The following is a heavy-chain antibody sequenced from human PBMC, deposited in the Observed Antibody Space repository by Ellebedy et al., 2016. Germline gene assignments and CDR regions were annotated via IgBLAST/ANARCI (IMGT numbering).Heavy chain of an antibody. CDR3: ASCGGDCYSPTLFHF. CDR2: IYYSGST. D-gene: IGHD2-21*02. J-gene: IGHJ4*01. V-gene: IGHV4-30-4*01. Sequence: SETLSLTCAVSGGSISRDPYYWSWIRQPPGKGLEWIGYIYYSGSTFYIPSLKSRLSISVDTSKNQFSLDLSSVTAADTAVYYCASCGGDCYSPTLFHFWGRGTLVTVSS. CDR1: GGSISRDPYY.